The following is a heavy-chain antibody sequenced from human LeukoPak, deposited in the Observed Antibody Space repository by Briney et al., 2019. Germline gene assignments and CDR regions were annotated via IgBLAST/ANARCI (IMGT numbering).Heavy chain of an antibody. CDR1: GYTFTSYA. CDR3: ARVGYYGSGSYYNDYGMDV. CDR2: INAGNGNT. Sequence: ASVKVSCKASGYTFTSYAMHWVRQAPGQRLEWMGWINAGNGNTKYSQKFQGRVTIARDTYASTAYMELSSLRSEDTAVYYCARVGYYGSGSYYNDYGMDVWGQGTTVTVSS. V-gene: IGHV1-3*01. D-gene: IGHD3-10*01. J-gene: IGHJ6*02.